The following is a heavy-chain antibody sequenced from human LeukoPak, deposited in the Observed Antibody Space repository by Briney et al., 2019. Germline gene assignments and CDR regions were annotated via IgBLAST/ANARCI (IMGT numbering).Heavy chain of an antibody. CDR1: GGSVSSGSYY. J-gene: IGHJ5*02. V-gene: IGHV4-61*01. CDR3: ARDRTRITMVRGVIGGFDP. CDR2: IYYSGST. Sequence: SETLSLTCTVSGGSVSSGSYYWSWIRQPPGKGLEWIGYIYYSGSTNYNPSLKSRVTISVDTSKNQFSLKLSSVTAADTAVYYCARDRTRITMVRGVIGGFDPWGQGTRVTVSS. D-gene: IGHD3-10*01.